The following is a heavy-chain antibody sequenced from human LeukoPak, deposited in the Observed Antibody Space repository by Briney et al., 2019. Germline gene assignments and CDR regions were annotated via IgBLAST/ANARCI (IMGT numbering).Heavy chain of an antibody. J-gene: IGHJ4*02. Sequence: PSETLSLTCTVSGGSISSYYWSWIRQPPGKGLEWIGHIYYSGSTNYNPSLKSRVTISVDTSKNQFSLKLSSVTAADTAVYYCARVGVDSSGYSTLFDYWGQGTLVTVSS. CDR1: GGSISSYY. D-gene: IGHD3-22*01. CDR3: ARVGVDSSGYSTLFDY. CDR2: IYYSGST. V-gene: IGHV4-59*01.